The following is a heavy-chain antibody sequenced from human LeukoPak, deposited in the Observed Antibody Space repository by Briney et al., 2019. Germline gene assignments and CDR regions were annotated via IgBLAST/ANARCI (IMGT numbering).Heavy chain of an antibody. CDR3: ARGFVYCGGDCYQSERAFDI. V-gene: IGHV1-2*02. CDR2: INPKSGGK. D-gene: IGHD2-21*01. J-gene: IGHJ3*02. Sequence: GASVKVSCKASGYTFTGYYMHWVRQAPGQGLEWMGWINPKSGGKKYAQKFQGGVTMTTNTSISTAYMELSGLRSDDMAVYYCARGFVYCGGDCYQSERAFDIWGQGTMVSVSS. CDR1: GYTFTGYY.